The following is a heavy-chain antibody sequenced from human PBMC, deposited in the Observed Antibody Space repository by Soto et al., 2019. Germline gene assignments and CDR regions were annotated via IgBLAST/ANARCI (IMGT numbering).Heavy chain of an antibody. CDR3: ARIHSSSSSDMDV. CDR1: GDSVSSTSAA. D-gene: IGHD6-6*01. V-gene: IGHV6-1*01. Sequence: SQTLSLTCAISGDSVSSTSAAWNLIRQSPSRGLEWLGRTYYRSKWYNNYAVSVKSRITINPDTSKNQFSLQLNSVTPEDTAVYYCARIHSSSSSDMDVWGQGTTVTVSS. CDR2: TYYRSKWYN. J-gene: IGHJ6*02.